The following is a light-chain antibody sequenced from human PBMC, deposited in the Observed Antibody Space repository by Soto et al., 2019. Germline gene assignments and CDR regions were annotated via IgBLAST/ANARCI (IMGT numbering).Light chain of an antibody. CDR2: DAS. CDR1: QSVSSY. J-gene: IGKJ5*01. V-gene: IGKV3-11*01. Sequence: EIVLTQSPATLSLSPGERATLSCRASQSVSSYVAWYQQKPGQAPRLLIYDASNKATGSPATCSGSGCGTGFKLTISSLEPEDGAVDYCQQRNNWPPITFGQGTRLEIK. CDR3: QQRNNWPPIT.